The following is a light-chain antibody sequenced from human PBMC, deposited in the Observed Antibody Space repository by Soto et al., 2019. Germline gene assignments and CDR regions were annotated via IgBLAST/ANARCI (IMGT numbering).Light chain of an antibody. J-gene: IGKJ1*01. CDR1: QSVSSSS. Sequence: EIVLTQSPGTLSLSPGERATLSCRASQSVSSSSLAWYQHKPGQAPRLLMYDASSRPTGIPDRFRGSGSGTDFTLTISRLEPEDFAVYYCHQYHSSTGTFGQGTRVEIK. CDR3: HQYHSSTGT. CDR2: DAS. V-gene: IGKV3-20*01.